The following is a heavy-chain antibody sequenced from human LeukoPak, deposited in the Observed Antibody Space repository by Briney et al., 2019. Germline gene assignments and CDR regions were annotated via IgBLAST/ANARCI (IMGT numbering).Heavy chain of an antibody. J-gene: IGHJ5*02. CDR1: GFTFDDYA. CDR2: ISWNSGSI. V-gene: IGHV3-9*01. Sequence: GRSLRLSCAASGFTFDDYAMHWVRQAPGKGLEWVSRISWNSGSIGYADSVRGRFTISRDNAKNSLYLQMNSLRAEDTALYYRAKDKDYDSSGNWFDPWGQGTLVTVFS. CDR3: AKDKDYDSSGNWFDP. D-gene: IGHD3-22*01.